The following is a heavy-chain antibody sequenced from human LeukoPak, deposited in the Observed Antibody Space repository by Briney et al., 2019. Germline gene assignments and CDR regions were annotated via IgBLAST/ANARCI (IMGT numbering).Heavy chain of an antibody. J-gene: IGHJ3*02. CDR3: AKTPDDAFDI. CDR1: GFTVSSSY. V-gene: IGHV3-53*05. CDR2: FYSGGKT. Sequence: QPGGSLRLSCAASGFTVSSSYMSWVRQAPGKGLEWVSVFYSGGKTYYTDSVKGRFTISRDNSKNTLYLQMNSLRAEDTAVYYCAKTPDDAFDIWGQGTMVTVSS.